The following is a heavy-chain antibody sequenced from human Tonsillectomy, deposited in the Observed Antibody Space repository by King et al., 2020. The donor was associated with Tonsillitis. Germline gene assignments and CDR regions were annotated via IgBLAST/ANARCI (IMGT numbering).Heavy chain of an antibody. D-gene: IGHD2-15*01. Sequence: QLQESGPGLVKPSETLTLTCTVSGDSISSGSKCWGWIRQPPGKGLEWNGCIFYSGTTYYKSSLKSRVTISVDTSRNQFSLRMSSVTAADTAVYYCARNKGHCDGGSCFPYNYWGQGTLVTVSS. J-gene: IGHJ4*02. CDR1: GDSISSGSKC. CDR2: IFYSGTT. V-gene: IGHV4-39*01. CDR3: ARNKGHCDGGSCFPYNY.